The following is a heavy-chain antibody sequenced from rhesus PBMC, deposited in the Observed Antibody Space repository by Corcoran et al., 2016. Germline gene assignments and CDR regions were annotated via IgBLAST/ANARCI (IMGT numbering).Heavy chain of an antibody. D-gene: IGHD1-20*01. CDR2: IYGSGSSS. J-gene: IGHJ4*01. CDR3: ASDRHSWNKGFDY. Sequence: QVQLQESGPGVMKPSATLSLPCAVSGRSISSSYWSWIRQAPGKGLEWTGYIYGSGSSSNYNPSLKSRVTLSVATSRNHLSQKLCSVTAAVPAVYYCASDRHSWNKGFDYWGKGVLVTVSS. V-gene: IGHV4-169*02. CDR1: GRSISSSY.